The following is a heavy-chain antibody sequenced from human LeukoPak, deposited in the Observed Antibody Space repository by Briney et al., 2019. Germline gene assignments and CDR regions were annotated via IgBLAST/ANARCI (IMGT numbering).Heavy chain of an antibody. Sequence: GGSLRLSCAASGFTFDDYAMHWVRQAPGKGLEWVSLISGDGGSTYYADSVKGRFTISRDNSKNSLYLQMNSLRTEDTALYYCGKYSSSWYYFDYWGQGTLVTVSS. D-gene: IGHD6-13*01. J-gene: IGHJ4*02. CDR1: GFTFDDYA. CDR3: GKYSSSWYYFDY. CDR2: ISGDGGST. V-gene: IGHV3-43*02.